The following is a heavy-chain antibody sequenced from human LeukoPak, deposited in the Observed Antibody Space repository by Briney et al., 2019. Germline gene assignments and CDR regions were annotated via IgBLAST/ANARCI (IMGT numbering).Heavy chain of an antibody. Sequence: SETLSLTCAVYGGSFSGYYWSWIRQPPGKGLEWIGEINHSGSTNYNPSLKSRVTISVDTSKNQFSLKLSSVTAADTAVYYCARGSRTIAFDYWSQGTLVTVSS. D-gene: IGHD2-2*01. CDR1: GGSFSGYY. CDR2: INHSGST. CDR3: ARGSRTIAFDY. J-gene: IGHJ4*02. V-gene: IGHV4-34*01.